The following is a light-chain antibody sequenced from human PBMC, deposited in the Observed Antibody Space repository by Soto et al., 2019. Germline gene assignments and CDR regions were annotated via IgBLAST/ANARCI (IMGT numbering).Light chain of an antibody. CDR1: QSVSSSY. CDR3: QQYGSSPPII. Sequence: EMVLTQSPGTLSLSPGERATLSCRASQSVSSSYLAWYQQKPGQAPRLLIYGASSRATGIPDRFSGSGSGTDFTLTISRLEPEDFAVYYCQQYGSSPPIIFGQGTRLEN. J-gene: IGKJ5*01. CDR2: GAS. V-gene: IGKV3-20*01.